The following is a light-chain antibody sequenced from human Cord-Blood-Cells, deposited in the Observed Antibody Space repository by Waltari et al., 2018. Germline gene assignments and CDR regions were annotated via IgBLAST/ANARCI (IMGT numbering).Light chain of an antibody. CDR2: AAS. CDR1: QSISSY. CDR3: QQLT. J-gene: IGKJ4*01. V-gene: IGKV1-39*01. Sequence: DIQMTQSPSSLFASVGDRVTITCRASQSISSYLNWYQQKPGKAPKLLIYAASSLQSGVPSRFSGSGSGTDFTLTISSLQPEDFATYYCQQLTFGGGTKVEIK.